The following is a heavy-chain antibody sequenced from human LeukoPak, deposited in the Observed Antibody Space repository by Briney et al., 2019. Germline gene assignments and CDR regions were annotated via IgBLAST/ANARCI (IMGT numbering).Heavy chain of an antibody. Sequence: SETLSLTCAVYGGSFSGYYWSWIRQPPGKGLEWIGEINHSGSTNYNPSLKSRVTISVDTSKNQFSLKLSSVTAADTAVYYCAREVYDSSGRGAFDIWGQGTMVTVSS. D-gene: IGHD3-22*01. CDR2: INHSGST. J-gene: IGHJ3*02. V-gene: IGHV4-34*01. CDR1: GGSFSGYY. CDR3: AREVYDSSGRGAFDI.